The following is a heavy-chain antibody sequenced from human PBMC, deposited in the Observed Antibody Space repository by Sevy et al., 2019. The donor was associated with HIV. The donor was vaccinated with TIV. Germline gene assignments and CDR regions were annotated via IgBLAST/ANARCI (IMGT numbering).Heavy chain of an antibody. J-gene: IGHJ3*02. CDR3: ARDGGFCSGGTCYDVFDI. CDR1: GFSFSTYW. D-gene: IGHD2-15*01. V-gene: IGHV3-7*01. CDR2: IKQDGSEK. Sequence: GGSLRLSCAASGFSFSTYWMTWVRQAPGKGLEWVANIKQDGSEKYYVDSVTGRFTIPRDNAKNSLHLQMNSLRAEDTAVYYCARDGGFCSGGTCYDVFDIWGQGTMVTVSS.